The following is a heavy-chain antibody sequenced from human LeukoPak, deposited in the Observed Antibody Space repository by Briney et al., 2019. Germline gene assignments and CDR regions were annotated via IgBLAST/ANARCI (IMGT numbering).Heavy chain of an antibody. J-gene: IGHJ4*02. CDR1: GYTFTDCD. V-gene: IGHV1-8*01. Sequence: GASVKVSCKASGYTFTDCDINWVRQATGQGLEWMGWMDPNSGNTGYAQKFQGRVTITRNTSISTAYMELSSLRSEDTAVYYCARVYYGSGSYDFDYWGQGTLVTVSS. CDR3: ARVYYGSGSYDFDY. D-gene: IGHD3-10*01. CDR2: MDPNSGNT.